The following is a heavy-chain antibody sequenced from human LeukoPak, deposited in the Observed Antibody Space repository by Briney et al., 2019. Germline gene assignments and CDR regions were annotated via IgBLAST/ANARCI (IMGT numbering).Heavy chain of an antibody. J-gene: IGHJ5*02. CDR1: GYTFTGYY. D-gene: IGHD6-13*01. Sequence: ASVKVSCKASGYTFTGYYMHWVRQAPGQGLEWMGWINPNSGGTNYAQKFQGWVTMTRDTSISTAYMELSRLRSDDTAVYYCARSGPIAAAGNWFDPWGQGTLVTVSS. CDR3: ARSGPIAAAGNWFDP. CDR2: INPNSGGT. V-gene: IGHV1-2*04.